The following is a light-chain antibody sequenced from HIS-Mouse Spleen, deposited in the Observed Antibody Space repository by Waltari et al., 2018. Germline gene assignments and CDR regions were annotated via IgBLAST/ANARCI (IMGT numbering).Light chain of an antibody. CDR3: AAWDDSLSGYV. J-gene: IGLJ1*01. CDR1: SSNIGSNY. V-gene: IGLV1-47*01. CDR2: RNN. Sequence: QSVLTQPPSASGTPGQRVTISCSGSSSNIGSNYVYGYQQLPGTAPKLLIYRNNQRPSGVPDRFSGSKSGTSASLAISGLRSEDEADYYCAAWDDSLSGYVFGTGTKVIVL.